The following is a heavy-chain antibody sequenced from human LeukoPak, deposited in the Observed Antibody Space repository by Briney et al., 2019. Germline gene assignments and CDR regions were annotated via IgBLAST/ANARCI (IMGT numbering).Heavy chain of an antibody. CDR2: ISWNSGSI. CDR1: GFTFDDYA. D-gene: IGHD3-3*02. Sequence: GGSLRLSCAASGFTFDDYAIHWVRQAPGKGLEWVSGISWNSGSIGYADSVKGRFTISRDNAKNSLYLQMNSLRAEDTALYYCAKDGSPGIAWFDYWGQGTLVTVSS. V-gene: IGHV3-9*01. CDR3: AKDGSPGIAWFDY. J-gene: IGHJ4*02.